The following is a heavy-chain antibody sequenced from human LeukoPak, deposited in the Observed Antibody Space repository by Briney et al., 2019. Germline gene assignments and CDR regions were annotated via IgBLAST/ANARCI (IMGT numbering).Heavy chain of an antibody. CDR1: GGSISGGTYY. V-gene: IGHV4-61*02. Sequence: SETLSLTCTVSGGSISGGTYYWSWVRQSAGKGLEWIGRISTTGSASYNPPLKSRVAISLDTSKSQFSLMLSSVTAADTAVYYCARELDHASNWFDPWGQGILVTVSS. CDR2: ISTTGSA. D-gene: IGHD1-14*01. J-gene: IGHJ5*02. CDR3: ARELDHASNWFDP.